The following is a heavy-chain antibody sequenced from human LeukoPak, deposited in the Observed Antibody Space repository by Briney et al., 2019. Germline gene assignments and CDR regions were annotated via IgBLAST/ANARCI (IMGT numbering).Heavy chain of an antibody. CDR3: ARFIYYGSGSYYYFDY. J-gene: IGHJ4*02. V-gene: IGHV4-4*07. Sequence: SETLSLTCTVSGSSISSYYWSWIRQPAGKGLEWIGRIYSSGSTNYNPSLKSRVTMSLDTSNNQFSLKLSSVTAADTAVYYCARFIYYGSGSYYYFDYWGQGTLVTVSS. D-gene: IGHD3-10*01. CDR1: GSSISSYY. CDR2: IYSSGST.